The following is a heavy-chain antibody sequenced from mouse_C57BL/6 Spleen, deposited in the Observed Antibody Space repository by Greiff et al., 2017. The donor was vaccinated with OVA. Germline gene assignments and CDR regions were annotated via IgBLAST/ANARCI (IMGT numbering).Heavy chain of an antibody. Sequence: EVKVVESGGGLVQSGRSLRLSCATSGFTFSDFYMEWVRQAPGKGLEWIAASRNKANDYTTEYSASVKGRFIVSRDTSQSILYLQMNALRAEDTAIYYCARDAGDYEGYFDYWGQGTTLTVSS. D-gene: IGHD2-4*01. J-gene: IGHJ2*01. V-gene: IGHV7-1*01. CDR3: ARDAGDYEGYFDY. CDR2: SRNKANDYTT. CDR1: GFTFSDFY.